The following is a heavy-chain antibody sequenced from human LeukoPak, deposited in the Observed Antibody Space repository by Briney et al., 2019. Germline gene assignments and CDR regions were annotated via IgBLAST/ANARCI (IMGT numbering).Heavy chain of an antibody. V-gene: IGHV3-30*02. Sequence: PGGTLRLSCAASGFTFSHHGMHWVRQAPGKGLEWVAFILYDGSNKYFVDSVKGRFTISRDNSKNALSLQMNDLRPDDTAMYYCARAVDKGTGYYMDFWGQGTLVTVS. CDR2: ILYDGSNK. J-gene: IGHJ4*02. CDR1: GFTFSHHG. CDR3: ARAVDKGTGYYMDF. D-gene: IGHD3-22*01.